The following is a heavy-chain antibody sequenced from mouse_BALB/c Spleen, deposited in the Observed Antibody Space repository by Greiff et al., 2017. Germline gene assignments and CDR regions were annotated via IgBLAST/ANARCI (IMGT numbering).Heavy chain of an antibody. Sequence: QVQLKESGPGLVAPSQSLSITCTVSGFSLTSYGVHWVRQPPGKGLEWLGVIWAGGSTNYNSALMSRLSISKDNSKSQVFLKMNSLQTDDTAMYYCARESYSEGYAMDYWGQGTSVTVSS. CDR2: IWAGGST. CDR1: GFSLTSYG. D-gene: IGHD1-1*01. J-gene: IGHJ4*01. V-gene: IGHV2-9*02. CDR3: ARESYSEGYAMDY.